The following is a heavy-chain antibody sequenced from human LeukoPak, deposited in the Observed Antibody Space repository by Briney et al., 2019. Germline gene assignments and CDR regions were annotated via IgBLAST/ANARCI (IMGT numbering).Heavy chain of an antibody. V-gene: IGHV4-34*01. Sequence: ETLSLTCAVYGGSFSGYYWSWIRQPPGKGLEWIGEINHSGSTNYNPPLKSRVTISVDTSKNQFSLKLSSVTAADTAVYYCARGKQRSEQQLFEWLLPQGNWFDPWGQGTLVTVSS. D-gene: IGHD3-22*01. J-gene: IGHJ5*02. CDR2: INHSGST. CDR1: GGSFSGYY. CDR3: ARGKQRSEQQLFEWLLPQGNWFDP.